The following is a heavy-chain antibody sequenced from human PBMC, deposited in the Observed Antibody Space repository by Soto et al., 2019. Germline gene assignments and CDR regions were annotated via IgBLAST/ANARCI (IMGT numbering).Heavy chain of an antibody. Sequence: QKFEWMGIINPSGGSTSYAQKFQGRVTMTRDTSTSTVYMELSSLRSEDTAVYYCARDYYDSSGSTPHNWFDPWGQGTLVTVSS. CDR3: ARDYYDSSGSTPHNWFDP. CDR2: INPSGGST. J-gene: IGHJ5*02. D-gene: IGHD3-22*01. V-gene: IGHV1-46*01.